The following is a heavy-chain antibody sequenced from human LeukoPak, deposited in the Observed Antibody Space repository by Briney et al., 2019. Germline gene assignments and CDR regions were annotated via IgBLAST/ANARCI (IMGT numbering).Heavy chain of an antibody. CDR3: ARGDYYDSSGYQSPSFDY. CDR2: IYYSGST. D-gene: IGHD3-22*01. V-gene: IGHV4-39*01. J-gene: IGHJ4*02. CDR1: GGSISSSSYY. Sequence: ASETLSLTCTVSGGSISSSSYYWGWIRQPPGKGLEWIGSIYYSGSTYHNPSLKSRVTISVDTSKNQFSLKLSSVTAADTAVYYCARGDYYDSSGYQSPSFDYWGQGTLVTVSS.